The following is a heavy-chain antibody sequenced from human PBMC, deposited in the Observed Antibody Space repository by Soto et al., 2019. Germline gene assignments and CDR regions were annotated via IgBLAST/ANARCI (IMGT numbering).Heavy chain of an antibody. V-gene: IGHV3-33*01. Sequence: QVQLVESGGGVVQPGRSLRLSCAASGFTFSSYGMHWVRQAPGKGLEWVAVIWYDGSNKYYADSVKGRFTISRDNSKNTLYLQMNSLRAEDTAVYYCARDGGGVYGYYGMDVWGQGTTVTVSS. D-gene: IGHD3-16*01. J-gene: IGHJ6*02. CDR2: IWYDGSNK. CDR1: GFTFSSYG. CDR3: ARDGGGVYGYYGMDV.